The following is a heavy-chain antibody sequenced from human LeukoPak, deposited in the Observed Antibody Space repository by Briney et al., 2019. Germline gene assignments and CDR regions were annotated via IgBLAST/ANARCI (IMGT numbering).Heavy chain of an antibody. J-gene: IGHJ3*02. CDR1: GYTFTSYY. CDR2: INPSGGST. CDR3: AGDGAYCSSTSCYTVDAFDI. Sequence: GASVKVSCKASGYTFTSYYMHWVRQTPGQGLEWMGIINPSGGSTSYAQKFQGRVTMTRDTSTSTVYMELSSLRSEDTAVYYCAGDGAYCSSTSCYTVDAFDIWGQGTMVTVSS. D-gene: IGHD2-2*02. V-gene: IGHV1-46*03.